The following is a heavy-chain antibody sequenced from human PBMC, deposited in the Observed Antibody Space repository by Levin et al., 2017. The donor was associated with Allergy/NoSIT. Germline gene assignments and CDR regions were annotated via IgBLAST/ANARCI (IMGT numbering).Heavy chain of an antibody. Sequence: GGSLRLSCTASGFTFSTYGMSWVRQAPGKGLEWVSGISERGGSTYYADSVKGRFTISRDNSKNTLYLQMNSLRAEDTAIYYCAKDTPALSAGPYCDYWGQGTLVTVSS. D-gene: IGHD2-2*01. CDR2: ISERGGST. CDR3: AKDTPALSAGPYCDY. V-gene: IGHV3-23*01. CDR1: GFTFSTYG. J-gene: IGHJ4*02.